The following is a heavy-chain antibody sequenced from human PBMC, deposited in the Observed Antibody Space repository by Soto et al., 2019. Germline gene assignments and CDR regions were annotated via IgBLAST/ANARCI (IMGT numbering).Heavy chain of an antibody. CDR2: ISFDENQK. CDR3: AKDRRDGEYNSVYDF. D-gene: IGHD4-17*01. Sequence: QAQLVESGGGVVQPGRSLRLSCAASGFTFSSYGMHWVRQAPGKGLEWVAIISFDENQKDYADSVKARFTISRDNSRNTLYLQMNSLRAEDTALYYCAKDRRDGEYNSVYDFWGQGTLVTVSS. V-gene: IGHV3-30*18. CDR1: GFTFSSYG. J-gene: IGHJ4*02.